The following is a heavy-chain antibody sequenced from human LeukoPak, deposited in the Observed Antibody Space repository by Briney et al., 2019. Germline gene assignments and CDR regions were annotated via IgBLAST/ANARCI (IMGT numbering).Heavy chain of an antibody. D-gene: IGHD1-26*01. V-gene: IGHV3-30*02. CDR1: GFTFSSYG. CDR3: ARDREKASDY. J-gene: IGHJ4*02. CDR2: IRYDGSNK. Sequence: PGGSLRLSCAASGFTFSSYGMHWVRQAPGKGLEWVAFIRYDGSNKYYADSVKGRFTISRDNSKNTLYLQMNSLRAEDTAVYYCARDREKASDYWGQGTLVTVSS.